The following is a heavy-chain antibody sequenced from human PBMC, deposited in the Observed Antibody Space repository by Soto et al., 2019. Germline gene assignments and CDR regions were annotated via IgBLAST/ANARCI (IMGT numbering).Heavy chain of an antibody. CDR1: GFTFSSYW. D-gene: IGHD3-3*01. J-gene: IGHJ4*02. CDR2: IKQDGSEK. CDR3: ARSHYDFWSGYYSDY. V-gene: IGHV3-7*01. Sequence: EVQLVESGGGLVQPGGSLRLSCAASGFTFSSYWMSWVRQAPGKGLEWVANIKQDGSEKYYVDSVKGRFTISRDNAKNSLYLQMNSLRAEDTAVYYRARSHYDFWSGYYSDYWGQGTLVTVSS.